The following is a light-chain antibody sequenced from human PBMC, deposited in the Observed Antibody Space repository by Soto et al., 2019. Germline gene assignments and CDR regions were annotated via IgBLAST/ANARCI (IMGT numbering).Light chain of an antibody. Sequence: IVLTQSAGTLSLSPGERATLSCRASQSVSNNYLAWYQQKPGQAPRLLIYDASNRATGIPARFSGSGSGTDFTLTISSLEPEDFAVYYCQQRSNWPLTFGGGTKVDIK. CDR3: QQRSNWPLT. V-gene: IGKV3-11*01. CDR1: QSVSNNY. J-gene: IGKJ4*01. CDR2: DAS.